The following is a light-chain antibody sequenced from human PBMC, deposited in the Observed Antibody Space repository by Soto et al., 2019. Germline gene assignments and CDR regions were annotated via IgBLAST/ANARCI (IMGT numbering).Light chain of an antibody. V-gene: IGKV3-20*01. CDR3: QQFGGSPMYT. CDR2: GSS. CDR1: HIVSTTY. Sequence: EIVLTQSAGTLSLSPGERATLSCRASHIVSTTYLAWYQQKPGQAPRLLIYGSSSRAPGIPGRFSGSVSGTDFTLTISRLEPDDFAVYYCQQFGGSPMYTFGQGTKLEIK. J-gene: IGKJ2*01.